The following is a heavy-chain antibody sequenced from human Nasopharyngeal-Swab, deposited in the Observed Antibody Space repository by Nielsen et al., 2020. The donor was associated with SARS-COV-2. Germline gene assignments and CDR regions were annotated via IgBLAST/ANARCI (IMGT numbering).Heavy chain of an antibody. CDR3: ARGTFGYTYTRPENNWFDP. CDR2: INHSGST. V-gene: IGHV4-34*01. J-gene: IGHJ5*02. CDR1: GGSFSGTF. D-gene: IGHD5-18*01. Sequence: SETLSLTCAVFGGSFSGTFWSWIRQPPGKGLEWIAEINHSGSTNYNPSLKSRVTISVDTSKNQSSLKLTSVTAADTAVYYCARGTFGYTYTRPENNWFDPWGQGILVTVSS.